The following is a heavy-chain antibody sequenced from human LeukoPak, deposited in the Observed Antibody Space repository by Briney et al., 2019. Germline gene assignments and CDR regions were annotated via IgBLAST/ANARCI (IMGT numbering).Heavy chain of an antibody. CDR2: ISGSGGTT. CDR3: AKRREYCGGDCYAS. V-gene: IGHV3-23*01. Sequence: GGSLRLSCAASGFTFSNYGMNWVRQAPGKGLEWVSSISGSGGTTYYADSVKGRFTISRDNSKNTLSLQMSTLRAEDTAVYYCAKRREYCGGDCYASWGQGTLVTVSS. CDR1: GFTFSNYG. D-gene: IGHD2-21*01. J-gene: IGHJ4*02.